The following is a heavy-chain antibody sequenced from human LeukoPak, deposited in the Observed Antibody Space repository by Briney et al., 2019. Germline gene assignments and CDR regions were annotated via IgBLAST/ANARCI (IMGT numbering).Heavy chain of an antibody. CDR3: ARVGDSSGYYRADYFDY. J-gene: IGHJ4*02. CDR1: GFTFSSYS. CDR2: ISSSSSTI. V-gene: IGHV3-48*02. D-gene: IGHD3-22*01. Sequence: GGSLRLSCAASGFTFSSYSMNWVRQAPGKGLEWVSYISSSSSTIYYADSVKGRFTISRDNAENPLYLQMNSLRDEDTAVYYCARVGDSSGYYRADYFDYWGQGTLVTVSS.